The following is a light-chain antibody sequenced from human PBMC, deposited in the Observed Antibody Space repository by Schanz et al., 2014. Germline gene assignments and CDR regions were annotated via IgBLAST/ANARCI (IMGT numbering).Light chain of an antibody. CDR3: CSYAGSSTFPWV. CDR2: EGS. Sequence: QSALTQPASVSGSPGQSITISCTGTSSDVGSYNVVSWYQQHPGKAPKLMIYEGSKRPSGVSNRFSGSKSGNTASLTISGLQAEDEADYYCCSYAGSSTFPWVFGGGTKLTVL. CDR1: SSDVGSYNV. V-gene: IGLV2-23*03. J-gene: IGLJ3*02.